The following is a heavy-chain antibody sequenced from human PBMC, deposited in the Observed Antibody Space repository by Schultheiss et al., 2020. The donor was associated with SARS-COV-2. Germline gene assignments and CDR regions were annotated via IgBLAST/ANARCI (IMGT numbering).Heavy chain of an antibody. CDR1: GDSVSSNSAA. D-gene: IGHD3-3*01. Sequence: SETLSLTCAISGDSVSSNSAAWNWIRQSPSRGLEWLGRTYYRSKWYNDYAVSVKSRITINPDTSKNQFSLKLSSVTAADTAVYYCARDPFVWSSYYYGMDVWGQGTTVTVSS. V-gene: IGHV6-1*01. CDR3: ARDPFVWSSYYYGMDV. J-gene: IGHJ6*02. CDR2: TYYRSKWYN.